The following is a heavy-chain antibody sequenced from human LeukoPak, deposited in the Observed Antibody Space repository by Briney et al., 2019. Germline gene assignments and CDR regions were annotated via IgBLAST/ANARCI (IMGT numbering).Heavy chain of an antibody. J-gene: IGHJ4*02. CDR1: GFTFRTYW. Sequence: GGSLRLSCAASGFTFRTYWMAWVRQAPGKGLEWVANIKEDESAKHQADSVKGRFTISRDNAQNSVYLQMSSLRGEDTAVYYCARDVGGSLDYWGQGTLVTVSS. D-gene: IGHD1-26*01. CDR2: IKEDESAK. V-gene: IGHV3-7*01. CDR3: ARDVGGSLDY.